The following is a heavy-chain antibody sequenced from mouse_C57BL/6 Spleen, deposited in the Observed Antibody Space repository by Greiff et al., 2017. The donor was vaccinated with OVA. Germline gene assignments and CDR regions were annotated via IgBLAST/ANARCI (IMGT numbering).Heavy chain of an antibody. CDR3: ASGGGNYGDYFDY. D-gene: IGHD2-1*01. V-gene: IGHV1-22*01. J-gene: IGHJ2*01. CDR1: GYTFTDYN. Sequence: EVQVVESGPELVKPGASVKMSCKASGYTFTDYNMHWVKQSHGKSLEWIGYINPNNGGTSYNQKFKGKATLTVNKSSSTAYMELRSLTSEDSAVYYCASGGGNYGDYFDYWGQGTTLTVSS. CDR2: INPNNGGT.